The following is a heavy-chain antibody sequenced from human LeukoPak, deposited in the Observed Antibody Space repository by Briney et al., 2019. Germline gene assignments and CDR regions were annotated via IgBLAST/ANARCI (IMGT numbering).Heavy chain of an antibody. V-gene: IGHV3-20*04. CDR1: GFVYENYG. J-gene: IGHJ5*02. D-gene: IGHD3-10*01. CDR2: INWNGGEI. CDR3: ARARKSGGITMLRGVKDRGWFDP. Sequence: AGGSLRLSCAASGFVYENYGMTWVRQAPGKGLEWVCGINWNGGEIVYADSVKGRFTISRDNAKNSLYLQMNSLRAEDTALYYCARARKSGGITMLRGVKDRGWFDPWGQGTLVTVSS.